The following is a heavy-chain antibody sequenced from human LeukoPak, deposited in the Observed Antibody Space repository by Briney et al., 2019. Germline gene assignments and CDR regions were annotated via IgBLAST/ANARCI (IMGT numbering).Heavy chain of an antibody. D-gene: IGHD3-22*01. V-gene: IGHV3-43*02. J-gene: IGHJ4*02. Sequence: GGSLRLSCAASGLTFDDYAMHWVRQAPGKGLEWVSLISGDGGSTYYADSVKGRFTISRDNSKNSLYLQMNSLRTEDTALYYCAKVAVHYYDSSGINEGGGYWGQGTLVTVSS. CDR1: GLTFDDYA. CDR3: AKVAVHYYDSSGINEGGGY. CDR2: ISGDGGST.